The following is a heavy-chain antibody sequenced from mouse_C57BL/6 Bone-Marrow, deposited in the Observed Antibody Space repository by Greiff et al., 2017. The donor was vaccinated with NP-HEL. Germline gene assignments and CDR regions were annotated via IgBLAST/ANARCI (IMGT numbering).Heavy chain of an antibody. CDR2: ISSGSRTI. CDR1: GFTFSSFG. V-gene: IGHV5-17*02. Sequence: EVMLVESGGGLVQPGRSRNLSCAASGFTFSSFGMHWVRQAPEKGLEWVAYISSGSRTIYYAGAVKGRFAISRDNPKNTLFLQMTSLRSEDTAIYYCARGIYYDMDYWGQGTSVTVSS. J-gene: IGHJ4*01. CDR3: ARGIYYDMDY.